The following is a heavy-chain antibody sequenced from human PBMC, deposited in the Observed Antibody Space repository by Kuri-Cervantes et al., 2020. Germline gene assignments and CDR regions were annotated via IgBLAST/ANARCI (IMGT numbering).Heavy chain of an antibody. CDR1: GGSFSGYC. D-gene: IGHD4-17*01. CDR3: ARGRIRGGYYGDYVTSRAFDI. J-gene: IGHJ3*02. Sequence: SQTLSLTCAVYGGSFSGYCWTWIRQPPGKGLEWIGEINHSGSTKYNPSLKSRVTISVDTSKNQFSLKLSSVTAADTAVYYCARGRIRGGYYGDYVTSRAFDIWGQGTMVTVSS. CDR2: INHSGST. V-gene: IGHV4-34*01.